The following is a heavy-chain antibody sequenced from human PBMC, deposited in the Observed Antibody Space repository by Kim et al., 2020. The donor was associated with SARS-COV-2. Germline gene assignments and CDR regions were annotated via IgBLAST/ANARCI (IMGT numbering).Heavy chain of an antibody. D-gene: IGHD3-10*01. Sequence: ASVKVSCKASGYTFTSYYMHWVRQAPGQGLEWMGIINPSGGSTSYAQKFQGRVTMTRDTSTSTVYMELSSLRSEDTAVYYCARDQRMYYYGSGIDYWGQGTLVTVSS. V-gene: IGHV1-46*01. CDR1: GYTFTSYY. CDR3: ARDQRMYYYGSGIDY. CDR2: INPSGGST. J-gene: IGHJ4*02.